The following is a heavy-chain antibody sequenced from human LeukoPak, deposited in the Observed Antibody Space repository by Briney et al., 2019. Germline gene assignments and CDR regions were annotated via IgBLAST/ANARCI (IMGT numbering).Heavy chain of an antibody. Sequence: PSETLSLTCAVYGGYFSGYYWSWIRQPPGKGLEWIGEINHSGSTNYNPSLKSRVTISVDTSKNQFSLKLSSVTAADTAVYYCARDMYYDSSGYYLNWFDPWGQGTLVTVSS. D-gene: IGHD3-22*01. V-gene: IGHV4-34*01. CDR2: INHSGST. CDR3: ARDMYYDSSGYYLNWFDP. J-gene: IGHJ5*02. CDR1: GGYFSGYY.